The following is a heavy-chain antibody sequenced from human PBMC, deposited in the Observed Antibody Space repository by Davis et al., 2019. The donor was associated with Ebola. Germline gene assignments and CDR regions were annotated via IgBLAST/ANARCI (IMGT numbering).Heavy chain of an antibody. D-gene: IGHD2-2*01. Sequence: AASVKVSCKASGYSFTTYGMNWVRQAPGQGLEWTGWININTGNPTYAQGFTGRFVFSLDTSVSTAYLQITSLKAEDTAVYYCARSSYTWYFSGMDVWGKGTTVTVSS. CDR3: ARSSYTWYFSGMDV. V-gene: IGHV7-4-1*02. CDR2: ININTGNP. J-gene: IGHJ6*04. CDR1: GYSFTTYG.